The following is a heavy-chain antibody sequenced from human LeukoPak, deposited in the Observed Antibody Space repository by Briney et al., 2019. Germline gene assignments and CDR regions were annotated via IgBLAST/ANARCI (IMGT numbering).Heavy chain of an antibody. Sequence: GGSLRLSCAASGFIFTDYYMNRIRQAQGNGLEWVSFISSNNDYTNYADSVRGRFTISRDTIKNSLNLQMNSLRAEDTAVYYCARGSAAAGWEYWGQGTLVTVSS. CDR2: ISSNNDYT. J-gene: IGHJ4*02. CDR3: ARGSAAAGWEY. CDR1: GFIFTDYY. V-gene: IGHV3-11*06. D-gene: IGHD6-13*01.